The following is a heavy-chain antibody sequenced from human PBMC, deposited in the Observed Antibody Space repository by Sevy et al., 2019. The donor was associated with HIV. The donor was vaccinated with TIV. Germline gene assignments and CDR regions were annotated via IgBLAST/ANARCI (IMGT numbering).Heavy chain of an antibody. CDR3: ARAPWDYDILTGYPIGY. CDR2: ISAYNGNT. Sequence: GESLKISCKASGYTFTSYGISWVRQAPGQGLEWMGWISAYNGNTNYAQKLQGRVTMTTDTSTSTAYMELRSLRSDDTAVYYCARAPWDYDILTGYPIGYWGQGTLVTVSS. CDR1: GYTFTSYG. D-gene: IGHD3-9*01. J-gene: IGHJ4*02. V-gene: IGHV1-18*01.